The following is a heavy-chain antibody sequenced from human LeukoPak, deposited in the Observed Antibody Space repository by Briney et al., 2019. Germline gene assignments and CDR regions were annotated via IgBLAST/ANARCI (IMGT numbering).Heavy chain of an antibody. Sequence: GGSLRLSCAASGFTFSSDGMHWVRQAPGKGLEWVAVISYDGSNKYYADSVKGRFTISRDNSKNTLYLQMNSLRPEDAAVYYCAKDVEYSSGWYEGGSFDYWGQGILVTVSS. V-gene: IGHV3-30*18. CDR2: ISYDGSNK. CDR1: GFTFSSDG. D-gene: IGHD6-19*01. J-gene: IGHJ4*02. CDR3: AKDVEYSSGWYEGGSFDY.